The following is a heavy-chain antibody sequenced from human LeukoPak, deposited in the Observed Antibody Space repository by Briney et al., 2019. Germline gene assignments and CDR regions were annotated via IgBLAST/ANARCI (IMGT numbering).Heavy chain of an antibody. D-gene: IGHD3-10*01. CDR2: FRGDDATT. V-gene: IGHV3-23*01. Sequence: GGSLTLLCTACGYLLSSYPMTCARRSRGKALEWLIPFRGDDATTYHAASVKGRFTISRDNSKNTVYLEISILGREDTAVYYCARSFRPFNSATWFLSFDSWGPGTLVTVSS. CDR1: GYLLSSYP. J-gene: IGHJ4*02. CDR3: ARSFRPFNSATWFLSFDS.